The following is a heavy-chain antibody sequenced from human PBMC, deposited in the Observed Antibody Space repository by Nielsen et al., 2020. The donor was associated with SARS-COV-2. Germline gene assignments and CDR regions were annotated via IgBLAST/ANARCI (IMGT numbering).Heavy chain of an antibody. CDR2: ISWNSGSI. J-gene: IGHJ3*02. CDR3: AKVWGHPDDAFDI. V-gene: IGHV3-9*01. Sequence: GGSLRLSCAASGFTFDDYAMHWVRQAPGKGLEWVSGISWNSGSIGYADSVKGRFTISRDSAKNSLYLQMNSLRAEDTALYYCAKVWGHPDDAFDIWGQGTMVTVSS. CDR1: GFTFDDYA. D-gene: IGHD3-16*01.